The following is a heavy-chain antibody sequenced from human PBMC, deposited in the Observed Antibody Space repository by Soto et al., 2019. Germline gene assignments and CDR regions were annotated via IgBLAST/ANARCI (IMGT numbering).Heavy chain of an antibody. CDR1: GYTFTSHG. V-gene: IGHV1-2*04. J-gene: IGHJ6*02. CDR3: ARDLGVGATTGYYYYGMDV. D-gene: IGHD1-26*01. CDR2: INPNSGGT. Sequence: ASVKVSCKASGYTFTSHGMHWVRQAPGQGLEWMGWINPNSGGTNYAQKFQGWVTMTRDTSISTAYMELSRLRPDDTAVYYCARDLGVGATTGYYYYGMDVWGQGTTVTVSS.